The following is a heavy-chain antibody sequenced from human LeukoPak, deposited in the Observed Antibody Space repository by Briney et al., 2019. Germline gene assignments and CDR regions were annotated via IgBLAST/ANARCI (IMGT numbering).Heavy chain of an antibody. V-gene: IGHV2-70*11. CDR3: ARTSGNSDSFDI. CDR1: GFSLSTSGMC. CDR2: IDWDDDK. J-gene: IGHJ3*02. Sequence: SGPALVKPTQTLTLTCTFSGFSLSTSGMCVSWIRQPPGKALEWLARIDWDDDKYYSTSLETRLTISTDTSKNQVILTMTNMDPVDTATYYCARTSGNSDSFDIWGQGTMVTVSS. D-gene: IGHD2/OR15-2a*01.